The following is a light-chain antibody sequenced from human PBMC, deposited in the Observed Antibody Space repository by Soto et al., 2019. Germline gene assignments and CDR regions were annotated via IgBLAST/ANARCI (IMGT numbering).Light chain of an antibody. CDR1: SSNIGNNY. J-gene: IGLJ3*02. Sequence: QSVLTQPPSVSAAPGQKVTISCSGSSSNIGNNYVSWYQQLPGTAPKLLIYENNKRPSGIPDRFSGSKSGTSATLGITGLQTGDEADYYCGTWDSSLIYWVFGVGTKVTVL. CDR3: GTWDSSLIYWV. CDR2: ENN. V-gene: IGLV1-51*02.